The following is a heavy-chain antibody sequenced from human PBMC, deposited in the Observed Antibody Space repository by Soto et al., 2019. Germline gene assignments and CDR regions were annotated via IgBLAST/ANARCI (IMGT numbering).Heavy chain of an antibody. CDR3: ARGATIYYDYIWGSVHYYMDV. J-gene: IGHJ6*03. V-gene: IGHV1-8*02. D-gene: IGHD3-16*01. CDR1: GGTFSSYA. Sequence: ASVKVSCKASGGTFSSYAISWVRQAPGQGLEWMGWMNPNSGNTGYAQKFQGRVTMTRNTSISTAYMELSSLRSEDTAVYYCARGATIYYDYIWGSVHYYMDVWGKGTTGTVSS. CDR2: MNPNSGNT.